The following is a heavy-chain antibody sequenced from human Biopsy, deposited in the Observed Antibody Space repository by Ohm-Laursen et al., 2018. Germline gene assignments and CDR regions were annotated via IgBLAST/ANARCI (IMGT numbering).Heavy chain of an antibody. V-gene: IGHV1-46*01. CDR2: INPSGSTT. CDR1: GYSFTSYY. CDR3: ARNTGWYGDLYYFDY. Sequence: GASVEVSCKPSGYSFTSYYMHWVRQAPGQGLEWMGMINPSGSTTSYPQIFQGRVTMTRDTSKSTVYMELSSLRSADTTVYFCARNTGWYGDLYYFDYWGQGTLVTVSS. J-gene: IGHJ4*02. D-gene: IGHD6-19*01.